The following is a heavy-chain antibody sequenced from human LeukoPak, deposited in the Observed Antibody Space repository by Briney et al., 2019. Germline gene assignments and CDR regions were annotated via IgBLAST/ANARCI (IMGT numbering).Heavy chain of an antibody. Sequence: PSETLSLTCTVSGGSISSHYWSWIRQPPGKGLEWIGYIYYSGSTNYNPSLKSRVTISVDTSKNQFSLKLSSVTAADTAVYYCASNDPPITIFGVVPHRAFDYWGQGTLVTVSS. V-gene: IGHV4-59*11. CDR3: ASNDPPITIFGVVPHRAFDY. J-gene: IGHJ4*02. CDR2: IYYSGST. D-gene: IGHD3-3*01. CDR1: GGSISSHY.